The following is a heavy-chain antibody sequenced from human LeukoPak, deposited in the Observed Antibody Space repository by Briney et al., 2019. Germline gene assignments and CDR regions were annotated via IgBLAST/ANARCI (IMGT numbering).Heavy chain of an antibody. CDR2: IYHSGST. V-gene: IGHV4-38-2*02. D-gene: IGHD4-17*01. J-gene: IGHJ5*02. Sequence: SETLSLTCTVSGYSISSGYYWGWIRQPPGKGLEWIGSIYHSGSTYYNPSLKSRVTISVDTSKNQFSLKLSSVTAADTAVYYCAREFIERTTVTSNNWFDPWGQGTLVTVSS. CDR3: AREFIERTTVTSNNWFDP. CDR1: GYSISSGYY.